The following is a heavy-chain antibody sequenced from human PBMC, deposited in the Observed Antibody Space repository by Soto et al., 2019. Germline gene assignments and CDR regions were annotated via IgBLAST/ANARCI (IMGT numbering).Heavy chain of an antibody. CDR3: AKEAYGSGTYYNEDYYYGMDV. CDR2: IYPGDSGT. V-gene: IGHV5-51*01. D-gene: IGHD3-10*01. Sequence: PGESLKISCKGSGYSFTSYLIGWVRQMPGKGLEWMGIIYPGDSGTRYSPSFQGQVTISADKSISTAYLQWSSPKASDTAMYYCAKEAYGSGTYYNEDYYYGMDVWGQGTTVTVSS. CDR1: GYSFTSYL. J-gene: IGHJ6*02.